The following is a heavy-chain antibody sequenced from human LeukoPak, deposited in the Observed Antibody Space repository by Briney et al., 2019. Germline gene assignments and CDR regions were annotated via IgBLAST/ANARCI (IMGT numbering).Heavy chain of an antibody. CDR1: GGSISSGDYS. D-gene: IGHD5-12*01. CDR3: ARVNVATAAFDI. Sequence: PSQTLSLTCTVSGGSISSGDYSWSWIRQPPGKGLEWIGYIYYSGSTYYNPSLKSRVTISVDTSKNQFSLKLSSVTAADTAVYYCARVNVATAAFDIWGQRTMVTVSS. J-gene: IGHJ3*02. CDR2: IYYSGST. V-gene: IGHV4-30-4*01.